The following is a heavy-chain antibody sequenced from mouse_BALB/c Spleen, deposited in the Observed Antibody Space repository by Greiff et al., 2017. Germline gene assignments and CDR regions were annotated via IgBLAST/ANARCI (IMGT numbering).Heavy chain of an antibody. J-gene: IGHJ2*01. CDR3: ARERGYGSSFDY. V-gene: IGHV1-69*02. Sequence: QVQLQQPGAELVRPGASVKLSCKASGYTFTSYWINWVKQRPGQGLEWIGNIYPSDSYTNYNQKFKDKATLTVDKSSSTAYMQLSSPTSEDSAVYYCARERGYGSSFDYWGQGTTLTVSS. D-gene: IGHD1-1*01. CDR2: IYPSDSYT. CDR1: GYTFTSYW.